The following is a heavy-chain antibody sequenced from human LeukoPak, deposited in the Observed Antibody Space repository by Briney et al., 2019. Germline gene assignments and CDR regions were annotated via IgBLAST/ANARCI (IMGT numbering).Heavy chain of an antibody. CDR2: FDPEDGET. J-gene: IGHJ4*02. V-gene: IGHV1-24*01. Sequence: ASVKVSCKVSGYTLTELSMHWVRQAPGKGLEWMGGFDPEDGETIYAQKFQGRVTMTEDTSTDTAYVELSSLRSEDTAVCYCATRGRWELPLGYFDYWGQGTLVTVSS. CDR1: GYTLTELS. D-gene: IGHD1-26*01. CDR3: ATRGRWELPLGYFDY.